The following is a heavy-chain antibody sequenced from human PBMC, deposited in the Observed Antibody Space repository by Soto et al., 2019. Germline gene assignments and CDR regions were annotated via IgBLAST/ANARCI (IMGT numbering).Heavy chain of an antibody. CDR1: GGSISSYY. CDR3: TTEAYDNSGSLAFDI. J-gene: IGHJ3*02. Sequence: SETLSLTCTVSGGSISSYYWSWIRQPPGKGLEWIGYIYYTGSTNYNPSLKSRVTLSVDTSQSQFSLKLNSVTAADTAVYYCTTEAYDNSGSLAFDIWGPGTLVTVSS. CDR2: IYYTGST. D-gene: IGHD3-22*01. V-gene: IGHV4-59*08.